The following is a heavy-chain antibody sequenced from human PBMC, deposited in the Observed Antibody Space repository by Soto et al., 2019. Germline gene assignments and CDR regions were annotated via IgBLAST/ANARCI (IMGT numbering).Heavy chain of an antibody. J-gene: IGHJ4*02. D-gene: IGHD3-22*01. CDR3: ARVVYYYNSTGFPFDC. CDR2: IYYSGST. Sequence: QVQLQESGPGLVKPSQTLSLTCTVSGGSISSGGYYWSWIRQHPGKGLEWIGYIYYSGSTYYNPSFKSRVTISIDTSKNQFSLKLRSVTAADTAVYYCARVVYYYNSTGFPFDCWGQGTLVTVSS. V-gene: IGHV4-31*03. CDR1: GGSISSGGYY.